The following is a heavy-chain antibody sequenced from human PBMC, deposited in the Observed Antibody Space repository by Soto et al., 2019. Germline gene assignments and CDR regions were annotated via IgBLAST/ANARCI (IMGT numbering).Heavy chain of an antibody. V-gene: IGHV5-10-1*01. Sequence: GESLKISCKGSGYSFTSYWISWVRQMAGKGLEWMGRIDPSDSYTNYSPSFQGHVTISADKSISTAYLQWSSLKASDTAMYYCARRHYSSSYYGMDVWGQGTTVTVSS. CDR2: IDPSDSYT. CDR1: GYSFTSYW. D-gene: IGHD6-6*01. J-gene: IGHJ6*02. CDR3: ARRHYSSSYYGMDV.